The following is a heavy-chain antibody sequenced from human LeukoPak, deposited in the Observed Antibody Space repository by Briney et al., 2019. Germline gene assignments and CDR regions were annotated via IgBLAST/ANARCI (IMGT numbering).Heavy chain of an antibody. CDR3: ARGARGDFWSGYTIDY. J-gene: IGHJ4*02. CDR1: GGSISSNW. V-gene: IGHV4-4*02. D-gene: IGHD3-3*01. Sequence: SETLSLTCGVSGGSISSNWWSWVRQPPGKGLEWIGEIYHSGTTNYNPSLKSRVTISVDTSKNQFSLKLSSVTAADTAVYYCARGARGDFWSGYTIDYWGQGTLVTVSS. CDR2: IYHSGTT.